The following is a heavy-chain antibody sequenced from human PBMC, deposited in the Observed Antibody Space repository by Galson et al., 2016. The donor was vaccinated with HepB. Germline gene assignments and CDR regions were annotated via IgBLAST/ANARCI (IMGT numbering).Heavy chain of an antibody. J-gene: IGHJ3*01. CDR1: GYSFTGYF. V-gene: IGHV1-2*04. Sequence: SVKVSCKASGYSFTGYFLHWVRQAPGQGLEWMGWINPLGGDTNYAQKFQGWVTLTRDTSISTAYMELSRLKPDDTAVYYCVREVWDSGAYSLFWGQGTMVTVSS. D-gene: IGHD3-16*01. CDR2: INPLGGDT. CDR3: VREVWDSGAYSLF.